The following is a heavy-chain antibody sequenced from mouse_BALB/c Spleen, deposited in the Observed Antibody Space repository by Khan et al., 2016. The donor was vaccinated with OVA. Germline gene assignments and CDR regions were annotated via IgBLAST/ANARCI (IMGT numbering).Heavy chain of an antibody. CDR1: GYTFTNYG. Sequence: QIQLVQSGPELKKPGETVKISCKASGYTFTNYGMNWVKQAPGKGLKWMGWINTYTGEPTYTDDFKGRFAFSLETSASTAYLQINNLKNEDMATHFCARGASYWYFDVWGAGTTVTGSS. CDR2: INTYTGEP. CDR3: ARGASYWYFDV. J-gene: IGHJ1*01. V-gene: IGHV9-1*02.